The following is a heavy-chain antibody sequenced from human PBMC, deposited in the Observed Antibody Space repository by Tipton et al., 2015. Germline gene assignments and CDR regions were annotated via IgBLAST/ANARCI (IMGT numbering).Heavy chain of an antibody. Sequence: TLSLTCNVSGGSISSYFWSWIRQPPGKGLEWIGYISNTGNTHYNPSLKSRVTISLDTSKNQFSLTLNSVTAADTAVYYCARDLEHGMDVWGQGTTVTVSS. J-gene: IGHJ6*02. CDR3: ARDLEHGMDV. CDR1: GGSISSYF. V-gene: IGHV4-59*01. CDR2: ISNTGNT. D-gene: IGHD5-24*01.